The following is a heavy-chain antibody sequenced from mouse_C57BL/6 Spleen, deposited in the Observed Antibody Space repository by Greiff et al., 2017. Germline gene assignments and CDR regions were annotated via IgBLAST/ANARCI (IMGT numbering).Heavy chain of an antibody. CDR2: LYPGDGDT. V-gene: IGHV1-80*01. Sequence: QVQLKQSGAELVKPGASVKISCKASGYAFSSYWMNWVKQRPGKGLEWIGQLYPGDGDTNYNGKFKGKATLTADKSSSTAYMQLSSLTSEDSAVYFCAITTVVAYYFDYWGQGTTLTVSS. CDR1: GYAFSSYW. D-gene: IGHD1-1*01. J-gene: IGHJ2*01. CDR3: AITTVVAYYFDY.